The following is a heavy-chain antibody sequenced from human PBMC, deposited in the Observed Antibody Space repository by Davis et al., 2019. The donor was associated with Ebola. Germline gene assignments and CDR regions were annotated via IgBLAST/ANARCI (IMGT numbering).Heavy chain of an antibody. J-gene: IGHJ5*02. D-gene: IGHD2-2*01. V-gene: IGHV2-5*01. CDR2: IYCNEDQ. CDR3: AHYTRFCSSAACPSWFDP. CDR1: GFSLSTSGVG. Sequence: SGPTLVKPTQTLTLTCTFSGFSLSTSGVGVGWIRQPPGKTLEWLALIYCNEDQRYSPSLNSRLTLTKDTSKNQVVLTMTNMDPVDTTTYFCAHYTRFCSSAACPSWFDPWGQGTLVTVSS.